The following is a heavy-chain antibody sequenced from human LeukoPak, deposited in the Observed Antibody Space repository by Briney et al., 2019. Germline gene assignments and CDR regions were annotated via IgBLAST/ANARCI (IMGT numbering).Heavy chain of an antibody. J-gene: IGHJ3*02. Sequence: GASVKVSCKVSGYTLTELSMHWVGPPPGKGVEGLGGFDPEDGETIYAQKFQGRVTMTEDTSTDTAYMELSSLRSEDTAVYYCATGKYQPSHDAFDIWGQGTMVTVSS. CDR3: ATGKYQPSHDAFDI. D-gene: IGHD2-2*01. V-gene: IGHV1-24*01. CDR2: FDPEDGET. CDR1: GYTLTELS.